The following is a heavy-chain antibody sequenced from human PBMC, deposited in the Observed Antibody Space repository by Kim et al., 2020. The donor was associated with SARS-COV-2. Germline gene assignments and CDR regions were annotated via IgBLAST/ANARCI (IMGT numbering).Heavy chain of an antibody. D-gene: IGHD3-22*01. J-gene: IGHJ5*02. Sequence: GGSLRLSCAASGFSFTDFYMSWFRQAPGKGLEFVAFISGSGATTYYADSVRGRFTISRDNPKKSLFLQMRNLGAEDTAIYYCARPHYYDSSGYFAWGQGTLVAVYS. CDR3: ARPHYYDSSGYFA. V-gene: IGHV3-11*01. CDR2: ISGSGATT. CDR1: GFSFTDFY.